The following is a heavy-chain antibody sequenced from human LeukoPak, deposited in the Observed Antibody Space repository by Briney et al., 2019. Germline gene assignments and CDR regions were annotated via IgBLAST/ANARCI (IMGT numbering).Heavy chain of an antibody. V-gene: IGHV1-46*01. CDR1: GYTFTSYY. D-gene: IGHD1-26*01. CDR2: INPTGGST. J-gene: IGHJ4*02. Sequence: ASVKVSCKASGYTFTSYYMHWVRQAPGQGLEWMRIINPTGGSTNYAQKFQGRVTMTRDTSTSTVYMELSSLRSEDTAVYYCARGSSGSSYHTRDRDYFDYWGQGTLVTVSS. CDR3: ARGSSGSSYHTRDRDYFDY.